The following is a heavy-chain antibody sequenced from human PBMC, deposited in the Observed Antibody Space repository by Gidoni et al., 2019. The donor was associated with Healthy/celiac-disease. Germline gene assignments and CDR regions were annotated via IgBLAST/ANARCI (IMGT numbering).Heavy chain of an antibody. CDR3: AREMGVRYFDWLSHPDAFDI. J-gene: IGHJ3*02. Sequence: QVQLVESVGCVVQPGRSLRLSFAASGFTFSSYGMHWVRQAPGKGLEWVAVIWYDGRKKEYADSVKGRYTISRDNSKNTLYLQMNSMRAEDTAVYDCAREMGVRYFDWLSHPDAFDIWGKGTMVTVSS. CDR1: GFTFSSYG. V-gene: IGHV3-33*01. CDR2: IWYDGRKK. D-gene: IGHD3-9*01.